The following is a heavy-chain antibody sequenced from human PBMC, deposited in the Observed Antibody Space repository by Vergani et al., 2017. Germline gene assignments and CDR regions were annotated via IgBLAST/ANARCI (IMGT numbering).Heavy chain of an antibody. D-gene: IGHD3-10*01. CDR3: ARDYYYGSGSPDP. CDR1: GFTVSSHY. J-gene: IGHJ5*02. CDR2: IYGGDNT. V-gene: IGHV3-66*02. Sequence: EVQLVESGGGLVQPGGSLRLSCAASGFTVSSHYMSWVRQAPGKGLEWVSVIYGGDNTYYADSVKGRFTISRDNSKNTLYLQMNSLRAEDTAVYYCARDYYYGSGSPDPWGQGTLVTVSS.